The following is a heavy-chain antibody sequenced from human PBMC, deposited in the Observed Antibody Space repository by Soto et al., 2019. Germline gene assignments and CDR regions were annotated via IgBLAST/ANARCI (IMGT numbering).Heavy chain of an antibody. Sequence: SETLSLTYTVSGGSISSNYWTWIRQPPGKGLEWIGYVYNSGSTNYNPSLKSRVTISEDTSKSQFSLKVNSMTAADTAVYYCARYRREAVAGYTLDNWGQGILVTVSS. CDR3: ARYRREAVAGYTLDN. CDR1: GGSISSNY. D-gene: IGHD6-13*01. V-gene: IGHV4-59*01. J-gene: IGHJ4*02. CDR2: VYNSGST.